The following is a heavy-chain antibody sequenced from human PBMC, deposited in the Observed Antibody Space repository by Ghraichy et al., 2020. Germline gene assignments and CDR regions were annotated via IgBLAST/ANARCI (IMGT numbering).Heavy chain of an antibody. V-gene: IGHV3-7*01. CDR2: IKQDGSEK. D-gene: IGHD2-2*01. J-gene: IGHJ6*02. CDR3: AKSSTTGRYYYYGMDV. Sequence: LSLTCAASGFTFSSYWMSWVRQAPGKGLEWVANIKQDGSEKYYVDSVKGRFTISRDNAKNSLYLQMNSLRAEDTAVYYCAKSSTTGRYYYYGMDVWGQGTTVTVSS. CDR1: GFTFSSYW.